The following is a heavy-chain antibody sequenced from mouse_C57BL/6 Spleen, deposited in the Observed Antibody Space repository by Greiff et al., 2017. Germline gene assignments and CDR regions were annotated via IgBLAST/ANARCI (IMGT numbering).Heavy chain of an antibody. J-gene: IGHJ3*01. CDR2: IYPGSGST. V-gene: IGHV1-55*01. CDR3: ARGGDYDVTFAY. CDR1: GYTFTSYW. D-gene: IGHD2-4*01. Sequence: QVQLQQSGAELVKPGASVKMSCKASGYTFTSYWITWVKQRPGQGLEWIGDIYPGSGSTNYNEKFKSKATLTVDTSSSTAYMQLSSLTSEDSAVYYCARGGDYDVTFAYWGQGTLVTVSA.